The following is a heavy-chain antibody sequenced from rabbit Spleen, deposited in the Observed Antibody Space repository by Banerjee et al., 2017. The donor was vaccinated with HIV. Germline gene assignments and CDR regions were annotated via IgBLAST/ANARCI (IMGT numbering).Heavy chain of an antibody. V-gene: IGHV1S40*01. CDR2: IYGGSSGFT. J-gene: IGHJ6*01. D-gene: IGHD1-1*01. Sequence: QSLEESGGDLVKPGASLTLTCTASGFSFSSSYHMYWVRQAPGKGLEWIARIYGGSSGFTYFASWAKGRFTISKTSSTTVTLQMTSLTAADTATYFCARDSSSSFSSYGMDLWGQGTLVTVS. CDR3: ARDSSSSFSSYGMDL. CDR1: GFSFSSSYH.